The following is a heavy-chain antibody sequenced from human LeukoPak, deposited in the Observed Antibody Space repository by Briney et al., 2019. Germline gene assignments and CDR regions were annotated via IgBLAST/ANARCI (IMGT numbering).Heavy chain of an antibody. D-gene: IGHD3-16*01. CDR1: GYTFTSYA. J-gene: IGHJ4*02. CDR3: ARGGYAVGVMWYFDY. CDR2: INAGNGNT. V-gene: IGHV1-3*01. Sequence: ASVKVSCKASGYTFTSYAMHWVRQAPGQRLEWMGWINAGNGNTKYSQKLQGRVTITRDTSASTAYMELSSLRSEDTAVYYCARGGYAVGVMWYFDYWGQGTLVTVSS.